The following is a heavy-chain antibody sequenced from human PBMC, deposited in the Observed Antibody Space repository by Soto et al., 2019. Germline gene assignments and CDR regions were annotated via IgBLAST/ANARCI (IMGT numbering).Heavy chain of an antibody. CDR1: GGSISIGDYY. CDR2: IYYSGST. CDR3: ARDIRTGRRPYYFDH. Sequence: SETLSLTCTVSGGSISIGDYYWSCIRQPPGKGLEWIGYIYYSGSTYYNPSLKSRVTISVDTSKNQFSLKLSSVTAADTAVYYCARDIRTGRRPYYFDHWAQGTQVTVS. J-gene: IGHJ4*02. V-gene: IGHV4-30-4*01.